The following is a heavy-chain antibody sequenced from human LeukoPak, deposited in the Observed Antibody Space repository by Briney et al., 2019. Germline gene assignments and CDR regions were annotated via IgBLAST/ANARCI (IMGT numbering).Heavy chain of an antibody. J-gene: IGHJ4*02. Sequence: GGSLRLSCADSGLIVSSNYMSWVRQAPGKGLEWVSVIYANGYTYYADSVKGRFTISRDNSKNTLFLQMNSLRAEDTAVYYCARSGYWGQGTLVTVSS. D-gene: IGHD6-13*01. CDR1: GLIVSSNY. CDR3: ARSGY. V-gene: IGHV3-53*01. CDR2: IYANGYT.